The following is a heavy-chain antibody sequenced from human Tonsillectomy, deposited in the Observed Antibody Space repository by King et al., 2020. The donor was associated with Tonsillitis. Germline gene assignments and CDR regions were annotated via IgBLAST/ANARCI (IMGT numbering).Heavy chain of an antibody. V-gene: IGHV1-18*01. CDR3: ARAYTGDEILTGYYLAEY. J-gene: IGHJ4*02. D-gene: IGHD3-9*01. Sequence: QLVQSVAEVKKPGASVKVSYKASGYTFTSYGISCVRQAPGQGLEWMGWISAYNVNTNYAQILQGRVTMTTDTSTSTAYMELRGLRSDDTALYYCARAYTGDEILTGYYLAEYWGKGTLVTVS. CDR1: GYTFTSYG. CDR2: ISAYNVNT.